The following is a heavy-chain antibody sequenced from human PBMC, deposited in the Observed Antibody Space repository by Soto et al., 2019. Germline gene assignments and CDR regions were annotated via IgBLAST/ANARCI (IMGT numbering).Heavy chain of an antibody. V-gene: IGHV3-21*01. J-gene: IGHJ3*02. CDR1: GFTFSSYS. D-gene: IGHD6-13*01. CDR3: ARSPPSIAGHAFDI. CDR2: ISSSSSYI. Sequence: GGSLRLSCAASGFTFSSYSMNWVRQAPGKGLEWVSSISSSSSYIYYADSVKGRFTISRDNAKNSLYLQMNSLRAEDTAVYYWARSPPSIAGHAFDIWGQGTMVTVSS.